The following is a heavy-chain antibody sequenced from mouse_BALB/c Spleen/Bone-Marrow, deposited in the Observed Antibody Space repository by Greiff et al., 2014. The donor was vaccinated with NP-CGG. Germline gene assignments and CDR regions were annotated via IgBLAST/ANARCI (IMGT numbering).Heavy chain of an antibody. CDR3: ARSDDGFPYSLDS. D-gene: IGHD2-3*01. CDR1: GYTFTSYD. CDR2: IYPGDGST. V-gene: IGHV1S33*01. J-gene: IGHJ2*01. Sequence: SGPELVKPGALVKISCKASGYTFTSYDINWVKQRPGQGLEWIGWIYPGDGSTKYNEKFKGKATLTADRSSSTAYMQLSSLTSENSAVYFCARSDDGFPYSLDSWGQGTTLTVSS.